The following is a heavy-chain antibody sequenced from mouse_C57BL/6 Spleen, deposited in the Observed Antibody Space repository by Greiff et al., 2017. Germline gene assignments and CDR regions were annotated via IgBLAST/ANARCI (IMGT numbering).Heavy chain of an antibody. CDR3: ARSYGSSYDYAMDY. V-gene: IGHV5-9*01. D-gene: IGHD1-1*01. J-gene: IGHJ4*01. CDR2: ISGGGGNT. Sequence: EVKLVESGGGLVKPGGSLKLSCAASGFTFSSYTMSWVRQTPEKRLEWVATISGGGGNTYYPDSVEGRFTISRDNAKNTLYLQMSSLRSEDTALYYCARSYGSSYDYAMDYWGQGTSVTVSS. CDR1: GFTFSSYT.